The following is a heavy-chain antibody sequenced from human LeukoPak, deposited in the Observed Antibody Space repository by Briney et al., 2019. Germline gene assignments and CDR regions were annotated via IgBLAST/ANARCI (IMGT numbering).Heavy chain of an antibody. V-gene: IGHV4-59*01. D-gene: IGHD1-26*01. CDR3: ARAMERATNYYFDY. Sequence: PSETLSLTCTVSGGSISSYYWSWIRQPLGKGLEWIGYIYYSGSTNYNPSLKSRVTISVDTSKNQFSLKLSSVTAADTAVYYCARAMERATNYYFDYWGQGTLVTVSS. J-gene: IGHJ4*02. CDR2: IYYSGST. CDR1: GGSISSYY.